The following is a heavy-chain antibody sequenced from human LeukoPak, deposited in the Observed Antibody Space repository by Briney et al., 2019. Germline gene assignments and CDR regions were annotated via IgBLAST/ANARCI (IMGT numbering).Heavy chain of an antibody. CDR2: IYHSGST. CDR1: GYSISGGYY. J-gene: IGHJ4*02. D-gene: IGHD4-17*01. V-gene: IGHV4-38-2*01. Sequence: KPSETLSLTCAVSGYSISGGYYWGWIRQPPGKGLEWIGSIYHSGSTYYNPSLKSRVTISVDTSKNQFSLKLSSVTAADTAVYYCALTTVTTGEFDYWGQGTLVTVSS. CDR3: ALTTVTTGEFDY.